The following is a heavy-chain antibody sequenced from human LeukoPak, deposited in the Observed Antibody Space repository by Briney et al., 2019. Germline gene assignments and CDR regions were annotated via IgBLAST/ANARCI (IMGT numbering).Heavy chain of an antibody. Sequence: GGSLRLSCAASGFTFSSYWMHWVRQAPGKGLVWVSRINSDGSSTLYADSVKGRFTISRDNAKNTLYLQMNGLRAEDTAVYYCARHVRIFGMVSYFDYWGQGTLVTVSP. CDR3: ARHVRIFGMVSYFDY. D-gene: IGHD3-3*01. CDR2: INSDGSST. CDR1: GFTFSSYW. J-gene: IGHJ4*02. V-gene: IGHV3-74*01.